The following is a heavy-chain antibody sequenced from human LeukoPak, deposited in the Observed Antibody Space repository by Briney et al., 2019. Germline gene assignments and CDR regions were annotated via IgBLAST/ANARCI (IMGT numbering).Heavy chain of an antibody. Sequence: ASVKVSCKASGYTFTSYYMHWVRQAPGQGLEWMGIINPSGGSTSYAQKFQGRVTMTRNTSISTAYMELSSLRSEDTAVYYCARGLSSWFGELLLAYWGQGTLVTVSS. CDR3: ARGLSSWFGELLLAY. CDR1: GYTFTSYY. J-gene: IGHJ4*02. D-gene: IGHD3-10*01. CDR2: INPSGGST. V-gene: IGHV1-46*01.